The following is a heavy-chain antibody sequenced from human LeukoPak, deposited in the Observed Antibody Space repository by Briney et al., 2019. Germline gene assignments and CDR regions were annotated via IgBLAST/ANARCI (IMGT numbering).Heavy chain of an antibody. CDR3: ARRSLYSISSGITP. J-gene: IGHJ5*02. V-gene: IGHV4-34*01. CDR1: GGSFNGYY. CDR2: ISQSGST. D-gene: IGHD6-6*01. Sequence: SETLSLTCAVYGGSFNGYYWNGIRQPPGKGLEWIGDISQSGSTNYNPSLKSRVTISVDTSKNQVSLRLNSVTAADTAVYYCARRSLYSISSGITPWGQGTLVTVSS.